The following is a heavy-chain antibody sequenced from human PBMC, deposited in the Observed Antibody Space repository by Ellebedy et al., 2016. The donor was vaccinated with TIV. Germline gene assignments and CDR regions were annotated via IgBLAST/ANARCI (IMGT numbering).Heavy chain of an antibody. V-gene: IGHV3-30*02. CDR2: IRYDGSKK. CDR1: GFIFSSYG. CDR3: AKDLLVVLPGSIDYYYYYGLDV. Sequence: PGGSLRLSCAASGFIFSSYGMHWVRQAPGKGLEWVAFIRYDGSKKYYADSVKGRFTISRDNSKNTLYLQMNSLRPEDTAVYYCAKDLLVVLPGSIDYYYYYGLDVWGQGTTVTVSS. D-gene: IGHD2-2*01. J-gene: IGHJ6*02.